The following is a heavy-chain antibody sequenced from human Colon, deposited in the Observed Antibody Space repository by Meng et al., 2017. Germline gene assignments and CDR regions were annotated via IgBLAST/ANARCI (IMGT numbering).Heavy chain of an antibody. Sequence: GPGRVNPSETLSLTCAVYGGSFSGYYWSWIRQPPGKGLEWIGEINHSGSTNYNPSLKSRVTISVDTSKNQFSLKLSSVTAADTAVYYCARGRYSGYLPWGQGTLVTVSS. J-gene: IGHJ5*02. CDR3: ARGRYSGYLP. CDR1: GGSFSGYY. CDR2: INHSGST. V-gene: IGHV4-34*01. D-gene: IGHD5-12*01.